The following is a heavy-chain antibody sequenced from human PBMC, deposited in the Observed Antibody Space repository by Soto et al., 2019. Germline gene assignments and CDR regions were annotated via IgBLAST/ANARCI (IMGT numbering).Heavy chain of an antibody. J-gene: IGHJ4*02. Sequence: HPGGSLRLSCAASGFTFSSYGMHWVRQAPGKGLEWVAVISYDGSNKYYADSVKGRFTISRDNSKNTLYLQMNSLRAEDTAVYYCAKQLGAEWPTYYFDYWGQGTLVTVSS. V-gene: IGHV3-30*18. D-gene: IGHD3-3*01. CDR2: ISYDGSNK. CDR3: AKQLGAEWPTYYFDY. CDR1: GFTFSSYG.